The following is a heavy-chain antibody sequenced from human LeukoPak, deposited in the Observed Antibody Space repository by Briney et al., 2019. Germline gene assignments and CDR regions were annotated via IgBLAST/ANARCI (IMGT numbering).Heavy chain of an antibody. D-gene: IGHD3-3*01. CDR2: IKQDGSEK. J-gene: IGHJ5*02. CDR3: AREWSRPALLEWLPREGWFDP. Sequence: GGSLRLSCAASGFTFSSYWMSWVRQAPGKGLEWVANIKQDGSEKYYVDSVKGRFTISRDNAKNSLYLQMNSLRDEDTAVYYCAREWSRPALLEWLPREGWFDPWGQGTLVTVSS. CDR1: GFTFSSYW. V-gene: IGHV3-7*01.